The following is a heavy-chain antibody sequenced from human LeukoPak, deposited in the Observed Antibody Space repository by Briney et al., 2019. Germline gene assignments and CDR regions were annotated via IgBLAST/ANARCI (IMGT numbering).Heavy chain of an antibody. V-gene: IGHV3-21*04. CDR3: ARGGVPAAAWGFDP. CDR1: GFTFSSYS. Sequence: GGSLRLSCAASGFTFSSYSMNWVRQAPGKGLEWVSSISSSSSYIYYADSVKGRFTISRDNAKNSLYLQMNSLRAEDTAVYYCARGGVPAAAWGFDPWGQGTLLTVSS. CDR2: ISSSSSYI. D-gene: IGHD2-2*01. J-gene: IGHJ5*02.